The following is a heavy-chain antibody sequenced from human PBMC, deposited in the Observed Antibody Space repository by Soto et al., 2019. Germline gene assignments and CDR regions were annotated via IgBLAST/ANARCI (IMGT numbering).Heavy chain of an antibody. CDR2: MFSDGNT. Sequence: EVHLVESGGGLVQPGGSLRLSCAASGYSVSYRYMSWVRQAPGTGLEWVSVMFSDGNTFYADSVRGRFTISRDTSKNTVYLQMNSLRVEDTAVYYCTTPSGGYWGQGTLVAVSS. J-gene: IGHJ4*02. CDR1: GYSVSYRY. CDR3: TTPSGGY. V-gene: IGHV3-66*01. D-gene: IGHD3-10*01.